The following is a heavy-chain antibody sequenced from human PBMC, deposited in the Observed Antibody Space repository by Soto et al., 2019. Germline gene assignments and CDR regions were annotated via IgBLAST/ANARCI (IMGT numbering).Heavy chain of an antibody. J-gene: IGHJ4*02. V-gene: IGHV3-13*01. Sequence: GGSLRLSCAASGFTFSSYDMHWVRQATGKDLEWVSAIGTAGDTYYPGSVKGRFTISRENAKNSLYLQMNSLRAGDTAVYYCARAAYDSSGYYRFDYWGQGTLVTVSS. D-gene: IGHD3-22*01. CDR1: GFTFSSYD. CDR3: ARAAYDSSGYYRFDY. CDR2: IGTAGDT.